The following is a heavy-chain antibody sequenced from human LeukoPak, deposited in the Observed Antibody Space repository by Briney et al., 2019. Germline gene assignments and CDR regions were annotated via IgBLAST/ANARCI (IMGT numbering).Heavy chain of an antibody. CDR1: GWTFSDYF. V-gene: IGHV3-11*01. D-gene: IGHD3-22*01. Sequence: GGSLRLSCAASGWTFSDYFMSWIRQAPGKGLEWIAYINSGSSTIYYAASLRGRFIISRDNAKNSLYLQLNSLRADDTAVYYCARGRHSSVVRGAAFYFWGQGTMVSASS. CDR2: INSGSSTI. CDR3: ARGRHSSVVRGAAFYF. J-gene: IGHJ3*01.